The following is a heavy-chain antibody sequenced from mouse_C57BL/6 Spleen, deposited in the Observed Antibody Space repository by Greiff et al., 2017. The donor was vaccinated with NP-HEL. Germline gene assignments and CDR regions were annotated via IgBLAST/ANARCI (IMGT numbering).Heavy chain of an antibody. CDR1: GFTFSSYA. CDR3: AREITTRAWYFDV. J-gene: IGHJ1*03. D-gene: IGHD1-1*01. V-gene: IGHV5-4*01. Sequence: DVKLVESGGGLVKPGGSLKLSCAASGFTFSSYAMSWVRQTPEKRLEWVATISDGGSYTYYPDNVKGRFTISRDNAKNNLYLQMSHLKSEDTAMYYCAREITTRAWYFDVWGTGTTVTVSS. CDR2: ISDGGSYT.